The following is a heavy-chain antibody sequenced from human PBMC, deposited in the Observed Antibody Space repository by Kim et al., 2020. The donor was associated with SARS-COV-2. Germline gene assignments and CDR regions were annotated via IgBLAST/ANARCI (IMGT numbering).Heavy chain of an antibody. D-gene: IGHD3-22*01. V-gene: IGHV3-11*05. Sequence: DAVRARSTISRDNAKNSLFLQMNSLRAEDTAIYFCVRDSAYYDSTGQRDYWGQGTLVTVSS. J-gene: IGHJ4*02. CDR3: VRDSAYYDSTGQRDY.